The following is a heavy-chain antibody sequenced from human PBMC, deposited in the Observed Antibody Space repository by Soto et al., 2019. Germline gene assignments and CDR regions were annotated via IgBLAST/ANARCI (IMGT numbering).Heavy chain of an antibody. CDR3: ARPIAVAGIDY. CDR1: GFTFSSYA. D-gene: IGHD6-19*01. Sequence: QVELVESGGGVVQPGRSLGLSCAASGFTFSSYAMHWVRQAPGKGLEWVAVISYYGSNKYYADSVKGRFTISRDNSKNTLYLQMNSLRAEDTAVYYCARPIAVAGIDYWGQGTMIPVSS. V-gene: IGHV3-30-3*01. J-gene: IGHJ4*02. CDR2: ISYYGSNK.